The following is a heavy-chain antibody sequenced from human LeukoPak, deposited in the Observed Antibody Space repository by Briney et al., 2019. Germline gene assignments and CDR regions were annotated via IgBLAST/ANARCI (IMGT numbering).Heavy chain of an antibody. CDR1: GFTVSSNY. Sequence: PGGSLRLSCAASGFTVSSNYMSWVRQAPGKGLEGVSVIYSGGSTYYADSVKGRFTISRHNSKNTLYLQMNSLRAEDTAVYYCARGTSDRIVGATRAFDIWGQGTMVTVSS. D-gene: IGHD1-26*01. J-gene: IGHJ3*02. V-gene: IGHV3-53*04. CDR3: ARGTSDRIVGATRAFDI. CDR2: IYSGGST.